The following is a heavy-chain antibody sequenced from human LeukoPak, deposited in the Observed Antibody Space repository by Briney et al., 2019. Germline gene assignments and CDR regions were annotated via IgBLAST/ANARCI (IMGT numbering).Heavy chain of an antibody. Sequence: ASVKVSCKASGYTFTGYYMHWVRQAPGQGLEWMGWINPNSGGTNYAQKFQGRVTMTRDTSISTAHMELSRLRSDDTAVYYCGRGNLEAGGTWSNTFLVHWGQGTLVTLSS. J-gene: IGHJ4*02. CDR3: GRGNLEAGGTWSNTFLVH. V-gene: IGHV1-2*02. CDR2: INPNSGGT. CDR1: GYTFTGYY. D-gene: IGHD6-13*01.